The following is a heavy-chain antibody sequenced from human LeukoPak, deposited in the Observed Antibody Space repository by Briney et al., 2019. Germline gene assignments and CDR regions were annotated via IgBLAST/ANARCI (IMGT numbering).Heavy chain of an antibody. CDR1: GYTFTSYG. Sequence: GASVEVSCKASGYTFTSYGISWVRQAPGQGLEWMGWISAYNGNTDYAQKLQGRVTMTTHTSTSTAYMELRSLTSDDTAVYYCARSLASYYSSGFDPWGQGTLVTVSS. CDR3: ARSLASYYSSGFDP. V-gene: IGHV1-18*01. D-gene: IGHD3-10*01. J-gene: IGHJ5*02. CDR2: ISAYNGNT.